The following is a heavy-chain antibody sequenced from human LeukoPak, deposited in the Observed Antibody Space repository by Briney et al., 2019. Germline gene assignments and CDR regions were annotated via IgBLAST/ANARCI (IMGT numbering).Heavy chain of an antibody. J-gene: IGHJ5*02. CDR1: GGSISSYY. CDR2: IYYSGST. Sequence: PSETLSLTCTVSGGSISSYYWSWIRQPPGKGLEWIGYIYYSGSTNYNPSLKSRVTISVDTSKNQFSLKLSSVTAADTAVYYCARFDTSFDPWGQGTLVTVSS. D-gene: IGHD3-16*01. CDR3: ARFDTSFDP. V-gene: IGHV4-59*01.